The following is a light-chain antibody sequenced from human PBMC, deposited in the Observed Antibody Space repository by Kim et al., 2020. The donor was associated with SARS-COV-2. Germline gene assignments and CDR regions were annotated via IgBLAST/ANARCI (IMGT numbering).Light chain of an antibody. V-gene: IGKV3-15*01. CDR1: LSVNSN. CDR2: GAS. Sequence: LSVSPGERATLSGRASLSVNSNLAWYQQKPGQAPRLLIYGASTRATGIPARFSGSGSGTEFTLTISSLQSEDFAVYYCQQYNNWQTFGQGTKLEI. J-gene: IGKJ2*01. CDR3: QQYNNWQT.